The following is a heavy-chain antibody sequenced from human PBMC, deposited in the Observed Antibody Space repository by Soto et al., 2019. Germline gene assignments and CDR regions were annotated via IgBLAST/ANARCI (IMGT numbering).Heavy chain of an antibody. CDR3: ARDYYDSSGYYDDAFDI. V-gene: IGHV1-69*01. CDR1: GGTFSSYA. Sequence: QVQLVQSGAEVKKPGSSVKVSCKASGGTFSSYAISWVRQAPGQGLEWMGGIIPIFGTTNYAQMFQGRVTITADESTSTAYMELSSLRSEDTAVYYCARDYYDSSGYYDDAFDIWGQGTMVTVSS. J-gene: IGHJ3*02. CDR2: IIPIFGTT. D-gene: IGHD3-22*01.